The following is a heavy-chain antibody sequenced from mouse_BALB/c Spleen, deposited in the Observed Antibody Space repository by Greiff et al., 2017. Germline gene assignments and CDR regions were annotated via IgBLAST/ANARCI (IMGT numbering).Heavy chain of an antibody. J-gene: IGHJ2*01. D-gene: IGHD2-3*01. CDR3: ARDDGGYCFDY. V-gene: IGHV5-17*02. CDR1: GFTFSSFG. Sequence: EVQGVESGGGLVQPGGSRKLSCAASGFTFSSFGMHWVRQAPEKGLEWVAYISSGSSTIYYADTVKGRFTISRDNPKNTLFLQMTSLRSEDTAMYYCARDDGGYCFDYWGQGTTLTVSS. CDR2: ISSGSSTI.